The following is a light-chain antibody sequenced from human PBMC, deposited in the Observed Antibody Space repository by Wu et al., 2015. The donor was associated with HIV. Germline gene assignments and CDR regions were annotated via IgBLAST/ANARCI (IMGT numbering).Light chain of an antibody. Sequence: EIVLTQSPGTLSLSPGERATLSCRASQSIDSTYLAWYQQNPGQAPRLLMYGTSKRAAGIPDRFSGSGSGTDFTLTISRVEPEDFAVYYCQQYFSPPFAFGRGTKVGSN. V-gene: IGKV3-20*01. CDR3: QQYFSPPFA. CDR2: GTS. CDR1: QSIDSTY. J-gene: IGKJ4*01.